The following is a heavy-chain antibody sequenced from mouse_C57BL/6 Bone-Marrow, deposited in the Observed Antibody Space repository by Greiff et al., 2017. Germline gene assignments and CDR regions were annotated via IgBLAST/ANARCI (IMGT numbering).Heavy chain of an antibody. D-gene: IGHD2-1*01. V-gene: IGHV1-72*01. CDR3: ASSPRNYVWYFDV. J-gene: IGHJ1*03. CDR2: IDPNGGGT. Sequence: QVQLQQPGAELVKPGASVKLSCKASGYTFTSYWMHWVKQRPGRGLEWIGRIDPNGGGTKYNEKFKSKATLTVEKPSSTAYMQLSSLPSEVSSFSYFASSPRNYVWYFDVWGTGTTVTVSS. CDR1: GYTFTSYW.